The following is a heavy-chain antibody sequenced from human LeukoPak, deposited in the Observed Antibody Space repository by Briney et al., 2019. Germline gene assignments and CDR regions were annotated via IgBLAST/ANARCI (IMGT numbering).Heavy chain of an antibody. D-gene: IGHD3-22*01. CDR1: GYTFTGYY. CDR2: INPDSGGT. CDR3: ARVGHYDSSVYADDVFEF. J-gene: IGHJ3*01. V-gene: IGHV1-2*02. Sequence: ASVKVSCKASGYTFTGYYMHWVRQAPGLGLEWMGWINPDSGGTNYAQKFQGRVTMTRDTSISTAYMELSRLRSDDTAVYYCARVGHYDSSVYADDVFEFWGQGTMVTVSS.